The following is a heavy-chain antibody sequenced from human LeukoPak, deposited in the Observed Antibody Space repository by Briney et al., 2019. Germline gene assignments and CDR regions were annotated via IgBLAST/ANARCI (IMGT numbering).Heavy chain of an antibody. D-gene: IGHD3-10*01. CDR2: IKQDGSEK. J-gene: IGHJ4*02. CDR1: GFTLSSYW. Sequence: PGGSLRLSCAASGFTLSSYWMSWVRQAPGKGLEWVANIKQDGSEKYYVDSVKGRFTISRDNAKNSLYLQMNSLRAEDTAVYYCARGVWFGDQNGDYYFDYWGQGTLVTVSS. V-gene: IGHV3-7*01. CDR3: ARGVWFGDQNGDYYFDY.